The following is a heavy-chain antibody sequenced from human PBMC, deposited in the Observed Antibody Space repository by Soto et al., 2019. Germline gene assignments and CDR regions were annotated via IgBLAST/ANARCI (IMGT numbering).Heavy chain of an antibody. CDR3: ARDRNTHYYGSGSYPMDV. D-gene: IGHD3-10*01. J-gene: IGHJ6*02. CDR1: GYTFTSYY. Sequence: ASVKGSCKASGYTFTSYYMHWVRQAPGQGLEWMGIINPSGGSTSYAQKFQGRVTMTRDTSTSTVYMELSSLRSEDTAVYYCARDRNTHYYGSGSYPMDVWGQGTTVT. CDR2: INPSGGST. V-gene: IGHV1-46*01.